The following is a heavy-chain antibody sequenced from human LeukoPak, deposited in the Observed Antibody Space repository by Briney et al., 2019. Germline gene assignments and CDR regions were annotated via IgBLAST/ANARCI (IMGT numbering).Heavy chain of an antibody. D-gene: IGHD5-18*01. CDR1: GYTFTSHF. V-gene: IGHV1-46*01. J-gene: IGHJ4*02. CDR2: INPRGGST. CDR3: AREIGPIQLHLWGSAFDY. Sequence: AASVKVSCKASGYTFTSHFMHWVRQAPGQGLEWMGIINPRGGSTSYAQKFQGRVTMTRDTSTSTLYMELSSLRSEDTAVYYCAREIGPIQLHLWGSAFDYWGQGTLVTVSS.